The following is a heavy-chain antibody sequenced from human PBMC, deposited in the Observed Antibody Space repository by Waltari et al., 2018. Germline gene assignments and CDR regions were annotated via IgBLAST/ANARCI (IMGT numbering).Heavy chain of an antibody. D-gene: IGHD3-3*01. CDR3: ARGLRFLEWFLFDY. CDR2: INHSGST. CDR1: GGSFSGYY. V-gene: IGHV4-34*01. J-gene: IGHJ4*02. Sequence: QVRLQQWGAGLLKPSETLSLTCAVYGGSFSGYYWSWHRQPPGKGLEWIGEINHSGSTNYNPSLKSRVTISVDTSKNQFSLKLSSVTAADTAVYYCARGLRFLEWFLFDYWGQGTLVTVSS.